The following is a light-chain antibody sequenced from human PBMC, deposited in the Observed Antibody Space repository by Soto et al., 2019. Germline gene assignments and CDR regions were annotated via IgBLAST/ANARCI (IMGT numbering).Light chain of an antibody. CDR1: QSVTSNY. V-gene: IGKV3-20*01. Sequence: EIVLTQSPGTLSLSPGEGATLSCRASQSVTSNYLAWYQQKPGQAPSLLIYGASSRATGIPDRFSGSGSGTDFTLTISRLEPEDFAVYYCQQYGSSPRTFGQGTKVEIK. CDR2: GAS. CDR3: QQYGSSPRT. J-gene: IGKJ1*01.